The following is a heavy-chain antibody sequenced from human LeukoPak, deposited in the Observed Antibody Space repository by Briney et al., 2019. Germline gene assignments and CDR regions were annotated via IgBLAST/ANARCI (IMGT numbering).Heavy chain of an antibody. D-gene: IGHD1-26*01. CDR3: AKDVSYYGNYYYYYGMDV. J-gene: IGHJ6*02. Sequence: GGSLRLSCAASGFTFSSYAMSWVRQAPGKGLEWVSAISGSGGSTYYADSVKGRFTISRDNSKNTLYLQMNSLRAEDTAVYYCAKDVSYYGNYYYYYGMDVWGQGTTVTVSS. CDR2: ISGSGGST. CDR1: GFTFSSYA. V-gene: IGHV3-23*01.